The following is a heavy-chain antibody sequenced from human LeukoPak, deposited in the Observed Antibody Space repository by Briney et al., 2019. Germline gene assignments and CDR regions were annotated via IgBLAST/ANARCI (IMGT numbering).Heavy chain of an antibody. J-gene: IGHJ4*02. V-gene: IGHV3-30*03. D-gene: IGHD1-26*01. Sequence: PGGSLRFSCAASGFTFSSYGMHWVRQAPGKGLEWLVVTSYDGTRQYYADFVRGRFTISRENSKNTLYLHMNSLRVDDTAVYYCARVKAGSYFDYWGQGTLVTVSS. CDR3: ARVKAGSYFDY. CDR1: GFTFSSYG. CDR2: TSYDGTRQ.